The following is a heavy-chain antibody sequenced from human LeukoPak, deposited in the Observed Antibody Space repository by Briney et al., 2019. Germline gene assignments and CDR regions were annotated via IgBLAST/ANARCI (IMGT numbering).Heavy chain of an antibody. CDR3: ARGVGYSGENWFDP. Sequence: ASVKVSCKASGYTFTSYDINWVRQATGQGLEWMGWMNPNSGNTGYAQKFQGRVTMTRNTSISTAYMELSSLRSEDTAVYYCARGVGYSGENWFDPWGQGTLVTVSS. CDR1: GYTFTSYD. CDR2: MNPNSGNT. J-gene: IGHJ5*02. V-gene: IGHV1-8*01. D-gene: IGHD3-16*01.